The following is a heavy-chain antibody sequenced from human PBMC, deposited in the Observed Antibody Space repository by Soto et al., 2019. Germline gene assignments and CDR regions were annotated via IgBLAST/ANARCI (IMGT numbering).Heavy chain of an antibody. CDR1: GYTFTSYA. J-gene: IGHJ5*02. D-gene: IGHD4-17*01. Sequence: QVQLVQSGAEVKKPGASVKVSCKASGYTFTSYAMHWVRQAPGQRLEWMGWINAGNGNTEYSQKFQGRVTITRDTSASTVYMELSSLRSEETAVYYCARAKVSYGDYGGNWFDPWGQGTLVTVSS. CDR3: ARAKVSYGDYGGNWFDP. V-gene: IGHV1-3*01. CDR2: INAGNGNT.